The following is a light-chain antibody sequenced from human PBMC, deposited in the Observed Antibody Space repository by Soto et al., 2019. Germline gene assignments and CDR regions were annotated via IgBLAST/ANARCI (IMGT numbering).Light chain of an antibody. J-gene: IGKJ4*01. CDR1: QRVSSSY. Sequence: EIVLKQSPGTLSLSPGERATLSCRASQRVSSSYLAWYQQKPGQAPRLLIYGASSRATGIPDMFSGSGSGTAFTLTISRLEPEDFAVDYCQQYGISPPGTFGGGTKVEIK. V-gene: IGKV3-20*01. CDR2: GAS. CDR3: QQYGISPPGT.